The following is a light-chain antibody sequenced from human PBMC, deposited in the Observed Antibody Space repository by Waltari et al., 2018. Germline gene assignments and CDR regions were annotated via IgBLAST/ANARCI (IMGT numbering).Light chain of an antibody. CDR1: QGITDY. CDR3: QQFHSAPFT. V-gene: IGKV1-27*01. CDR2: TAS. Sequence: DIQLTQSPSSLSVSVGDRVTITCRASQGITDYLAWYQFKPGKAPQPLIYTASTLQPGVPSRFRGSGSGTDFALTISSLQPEDVATYYCQQFHSAPFTFGPGTK. J-gene: IGKJ3*01.